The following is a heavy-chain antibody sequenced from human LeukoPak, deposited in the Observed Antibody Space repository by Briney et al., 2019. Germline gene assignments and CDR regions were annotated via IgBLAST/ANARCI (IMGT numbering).Heavy chain of an antibody. CDR1: GYTITTYG. Sequence: ASVKVSCKASGYTITTYGIKWVRQAPGQGLEWRGWINAYNGNTNYAQKLQGRVTMTTDTSTSTAYMELRSLRSDDTAVYYCARAMGYCFGGSCSTAYDYWGQGTLVTVSS. V-gene: IGHV1-18*01. D-gene: IGHD2-15*01. J-gene: IGHJ4*02. CDR3: ARAMGYCFGGSCSTAYDY. CDR2: INAYNGNT.